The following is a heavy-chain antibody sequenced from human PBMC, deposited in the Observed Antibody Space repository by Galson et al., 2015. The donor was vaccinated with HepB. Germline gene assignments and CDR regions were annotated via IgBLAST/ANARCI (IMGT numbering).Heavy chain of an antibody. V-gene: IGHV3-48*01. D-gene: IGHD3-9*01. CDR3: ARDRRRALRYFDWSSGAFDL. Sequence: SLRLSCAASGFNFNSFSMNWVRQAPGKGLEWVSYISSSGSVLFYADSVMGRFTISTDKAKKSLFLQMSSLRAEDTAVYYCARDRRRALRYFDWSSGAFDLWGQGTLVTVSS. CDR1: GFNFNSFS. J-gene: IGHJ4*02. CDR2: ISSSGSVL.